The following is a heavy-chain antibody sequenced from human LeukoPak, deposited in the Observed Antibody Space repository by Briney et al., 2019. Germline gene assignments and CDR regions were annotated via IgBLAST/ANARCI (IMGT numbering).Heavy chain of an antibody. J-gene: IGHJ3*02. D-gene: IGHD4-17*01. V-gene: IGHV4-59*01. CDR2: IYYSGST. CDR3: ARGSFRRLRNDAFDI. Sequence: SETLSLTCTVSGGSISSYYWSWIRQPPGKRLEWIGYIYYSGSTNYNPSLKSRVTISVDTSKNQFSLKLSSVTAADTAVYYCARGSFRRLRNDAFDIWGQGTMVTVSS. CDR1: GGSISSYY.